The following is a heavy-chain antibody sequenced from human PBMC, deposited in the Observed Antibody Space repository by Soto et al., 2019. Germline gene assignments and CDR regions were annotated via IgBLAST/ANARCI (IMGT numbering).Heavy chain of an antibody. D-gene: IGHD6-6*01. CDR3: ASPYISSSYYYYGMDV. CDR1: GFTFSRYA. CDR2: ISGSGGST. V-gene: IGHV3-23*01. Sequence: EVQLLESGGGLVQPGGSLRLSCAASGFTFSRYAMSWVRQAPGKGLEWVSAISGSGGSTYYADSVKGRFTISRYNSKNTLYLQMNSLRAEDTAVYYCASPYISSSYYYYGMDVWGQGTTVTVSS. J-gene: IGHJ6*02.